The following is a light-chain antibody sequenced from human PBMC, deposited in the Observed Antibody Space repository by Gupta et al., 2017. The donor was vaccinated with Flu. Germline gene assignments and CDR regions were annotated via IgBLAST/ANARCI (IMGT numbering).Light chain of an antibody. V-gene: IGKV2D-30*01. J-gene: IGKJ1*01. CDR1: TGLASKDSKTH. CDR3: QQYKPWPWT. CDR2: EAY. Sequence: SSSTGLASKDSKTHLDWFQQRPGKAPKRLIYEAYILHSGVPDKFSGSGSGTDFTLTISSVEAEDVGVYYCQQYKPWPWTFGEGTRLEIK.